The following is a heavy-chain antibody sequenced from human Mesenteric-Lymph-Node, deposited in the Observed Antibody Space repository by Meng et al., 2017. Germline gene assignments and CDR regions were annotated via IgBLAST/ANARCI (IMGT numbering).Heavy chain of an antibody. CDR3: AREGRSHQVGVSVY. J-gene: IGHJ4*02. CDR2: IYNSGST. Sequence: QVQLQESGPGLVKPSQTLSLTCTVSAGSICSGDYYWSWIRQPPGKGLEWIGYIYNSGSTYYNPSLKSRVTISVDTSKNPFSLKLRFVTAADTAVYYCAREGRSHQVGVSVYWGQGNLVTVSS. CDR1: AGSICSGDYY. D-gene: IGHD2-21*01. V-gene: IGHV4-30-4*01.